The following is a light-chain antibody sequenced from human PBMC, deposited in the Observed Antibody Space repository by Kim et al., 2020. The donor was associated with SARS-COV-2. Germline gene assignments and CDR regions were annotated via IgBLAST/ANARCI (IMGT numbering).Light chain of an antibody. CDR3: QQYSHYTRT. V-gene: IGKV1-5*03. Sequence: DIHMTQFPSTLSGSVGDRVTINCRASQSFNDWLAWYQQKPGKAPKLLIYKASNLKSGVSSRFSGSGSGTEFTLTITNLQPDDAATYYCQQYSHYTRTFGQETKVDIK. J-gene: IGKJ1*01. CDR1: QSFNDW. CDR2: KAS.